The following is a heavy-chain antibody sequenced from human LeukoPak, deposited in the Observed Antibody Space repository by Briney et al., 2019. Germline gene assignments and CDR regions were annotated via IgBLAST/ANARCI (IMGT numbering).Heavy chain of an antibody. Sequence: GASVKVSCKTSGYTFTLYSINWVRQAPGQGLEWMGWINTNTGNPTYAQGFTGRFVFSLDTSVSTAYLQISSLKADDTAVYYCAREGWFDPWGQGTLVTVSS. CDR1: GYTFTLYS. V-gene: IGHV7-4-1*02. CDR2: INTNTGNP. J-gene: IGHJ5*02. CDR3: AREGWFDP.